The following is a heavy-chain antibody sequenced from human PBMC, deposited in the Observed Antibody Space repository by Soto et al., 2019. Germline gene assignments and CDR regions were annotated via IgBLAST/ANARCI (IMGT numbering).Heavy chain of an antibody. V-gene: IGHV3-53*01. Sequence: EVQLVESGGGLIQPGGSLRLSCAVSGFTVSNNYMSWVRQAPGKGLEGVSVIYSGGYTAYGDSVKGRFTISRDNSKNILYLKKSSRGADDPALYSWATDGGGGGYWGQGTLVTVSS. CDR3: ATDGGGGGY. D-gene: IGHD3-10*01. CDR2: IYSGGYT. CDR1: GFTVSNNY. J-gene: IGHJ4*02.